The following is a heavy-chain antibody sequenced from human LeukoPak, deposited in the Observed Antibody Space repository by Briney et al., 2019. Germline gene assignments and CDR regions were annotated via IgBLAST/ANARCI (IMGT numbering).Heavy chain of an antibody. V-gene: IGHV4-34*01. CDR3: ARGIAARRGRYYYYYYMDV. J-gene: IGHJ6*03. CDR2: INHSGST. CDR1: VGSFSGYY. Sequence: SETLSLTCAVYVGSFSGYYWSWIRQPPGKGLEWIGEINHSGSTNYNSSLKSRVTISVDTSKNQFSLKLSSVTAADTAVYYCARGIAARRGRYYYYYYMDVWGKGTTVTVSS. D-gene: IGHD6-6*01.